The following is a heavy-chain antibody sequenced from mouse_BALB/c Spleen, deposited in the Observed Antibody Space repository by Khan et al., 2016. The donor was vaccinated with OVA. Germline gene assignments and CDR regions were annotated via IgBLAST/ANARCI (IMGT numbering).Heavy chain of an antibody. CDR3: ARHCVGLMDF. J-gene: IGHJ4*01. Sequence: EVELVESGGDLVKPGGSLKLSCAASGFTFSTFGMSWVRQTPDKRLEWVATISSGGTYTYYPDSVKGRFTISRDNDKNNLYLQMSSLRSEDTAMYYFARHCVGLMDFWGQAPSLTVSS. V-gene: IGHV5-6*01. CDR1: GFTFSTFG. CDR2: ISSGGTYT.